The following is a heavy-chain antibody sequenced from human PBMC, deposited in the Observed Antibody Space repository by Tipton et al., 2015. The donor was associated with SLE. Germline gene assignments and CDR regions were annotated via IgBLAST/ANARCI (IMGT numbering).Heavy chain of an antibody. Sequence: GSLRLSCVVSGFTFGSFWMTWVRQAPGKGLEWVATIKQDGSEKYYVDSVKGRFTISRDNAKNSLYLQMNSLRAEDTAIYYCARDLKELRFLEWFYYDLDVWGQGTTVTVSS. CDR1: GFTFGSFW. J-gene: IGHJ6*02. CDR2: IKQDGSEK. D-gene: IGHD3-3*01. CDR3: ARDLKELRFLEWFYYDLDV. V-gene: IGHV3-7*01.